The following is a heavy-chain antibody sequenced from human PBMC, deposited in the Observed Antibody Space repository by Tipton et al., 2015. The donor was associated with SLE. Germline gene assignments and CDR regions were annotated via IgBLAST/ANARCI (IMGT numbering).Heavy chain of an antibody. CDR1: GDYITNDY. J-gene: IGHJ3*02. V-gene: IGHV4-59*01. Sequence: TLSLTCTVSGDYITNDYWSWSRLPPGKGLEWIGDVSYTGSTNYNPSLKSRVAISIDTSKKQVYLSLKSVTAADTAVYFCATSIYFSAFDIWGQGTMVTVSS. CDR2: VSYTGST. D-gene: IGHD3-3*02. CDR3: ATSIYFSAFDI.